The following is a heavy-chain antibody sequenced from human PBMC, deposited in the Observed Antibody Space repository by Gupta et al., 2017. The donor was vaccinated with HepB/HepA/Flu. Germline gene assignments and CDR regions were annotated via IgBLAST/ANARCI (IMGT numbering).Heavy chain of an antibody. CDR3: ARDENYGGSRTPITYFDY. J-gene: IGHJ4*02. D-gene: IGHD4-23*01. Sequence: EVQLVESGGGLVQPGGSLRLSCAASGFTFSSYSMNWVRQAPGKGLEWVSYISSSSSTIYYADSVKGRFTISRDNAKNSLYRQMNSLRDEETAVYDCARDENYGGSRTPITYFDYGGQGTMVTVSS. V-gene: IGHV3-48*02. CDR1: GFTFSSYS. CDR2: ISSSSSTI.